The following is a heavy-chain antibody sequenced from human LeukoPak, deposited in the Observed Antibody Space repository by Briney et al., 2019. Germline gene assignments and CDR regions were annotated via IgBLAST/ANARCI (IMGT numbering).Heavy chain of an antibody. CDR3: ARESAWDYVWGSYRHFDY. V-gene: IGHV3-30-3*01. Sequence: GGSLRLSCAASGCTFSSYAMHWVRQPPRKGLEWVAVISYDGSNKYYADSVKGRFTISRDNSKNTLYLQMNSLRAEDTAVYYCARESAWDYVWGSYRHFDYWGQGTLVTVSS. CDR1: GCTFSSYA. CDR2: ISYDGSNK. D-gene: IGHD3-16*02. J-gene: IGHJ4*02.